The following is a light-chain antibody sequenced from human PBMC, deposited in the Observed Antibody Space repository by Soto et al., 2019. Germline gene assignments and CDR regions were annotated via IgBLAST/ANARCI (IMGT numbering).Light chain of an antibody. CDR3: CSSGGSPTYV. CDR2: DVS. V-gene: IGLV2-11*01. J-gene: IGLJ1*01. CDR1: SSDVGGYNY. Sequence: QSVLTQPRSVSGSPGQSVTISCTGTSSDVGGYNYVSWYQQYSGKAPKVMIYDVSKRPSGVPDRFSGSKSGNTASLTISGLKVEDEAGYYCCSSGGSPTYVFGTGTKVTVL.